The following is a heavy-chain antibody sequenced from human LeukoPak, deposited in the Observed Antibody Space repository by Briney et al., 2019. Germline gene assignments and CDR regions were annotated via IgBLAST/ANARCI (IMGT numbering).Heavy chain of an antibody. J-gene: IGHJ4*02. CDR1: GVPFSNYY. CDR2: INHSGYT. D-gene: IGHD6-19*01. V-gene: IGHV4-34*01. Sequence: PSETLSLTCGVSGVPFSNYYWSWVRQSPTQGLEWIGEINHSGYTNYNPSLKSRVTMSIDTSKNQFSLKLTSVTPADAGVYYCTRAVAGHPDWGQATLVTVSS. CDR3: TRAVAGHPD.